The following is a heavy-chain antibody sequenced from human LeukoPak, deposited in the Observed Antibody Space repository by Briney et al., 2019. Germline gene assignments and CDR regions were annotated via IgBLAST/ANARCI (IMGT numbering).Heavy chain of an antibody. D-gene: IGHD3-16*01. Sequence: ASVKVSCKASGGTFSSYAISWVRQAPGQGLEWMGGIIPIFGTANYAQKFQGRVTITADESTSTAYIELSSLRSEDTAVYYCASGPYTADDYYFDYWGQGTLVTVSS. J-gene: IGHJ4*02. CDR3: ASGPYTADDYYFDY. CDR1: GGTFSSYA. V-gene: IGHV1-69*13. CDR2: IIPIFGTA.